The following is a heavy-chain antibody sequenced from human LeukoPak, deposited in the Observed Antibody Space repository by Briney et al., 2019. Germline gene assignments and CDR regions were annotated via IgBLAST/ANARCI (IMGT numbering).Heavy chain of an antibody. V-gene: IGHV3-23*01. Sequence: GGSLRLSCVASGFTFSSRWMHWVRQAPGKGLEWVSGISGSGDNTYYADSVKGRFTISRDNSKNTLYVQVNSLGTEDTAAHYCAKGSYYDSSGSFYFDYWGQGTLVTVSS. CDR3: AKGSYYDSSGSFYFDY. J-gene: IGHJ4*02. CDR1: GFTFSSRW. D-gene: IGHD3-22*01. CDR2: ISGSGDNT.